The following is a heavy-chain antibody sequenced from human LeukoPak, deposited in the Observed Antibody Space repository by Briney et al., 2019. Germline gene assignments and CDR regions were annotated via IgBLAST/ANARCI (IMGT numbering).Heavy chain of an antibody. CDR2: ISSSSSYI. CDR1: GFTFSTYS. Sequence: KPGGSLRLSCAGSGFTFSTYSMNWVRQASGKGLEWVSSISSSSSYIYYADSVKGRFTISRDNAKNSLYLQMNCLRAEDTAVYYCARDREGYYGSGSYPYYGMDVWGQGTTVTVSS. J-gene: IGHJ6*02. CDR3: ARDREGYYGSGSYPYYGMDV. V-gene: IGHV3-21*01. D-gene: IGHD3-10*01.